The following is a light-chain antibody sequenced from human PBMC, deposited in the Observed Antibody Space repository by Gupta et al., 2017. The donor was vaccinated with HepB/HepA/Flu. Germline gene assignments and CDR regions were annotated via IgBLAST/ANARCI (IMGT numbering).Light chain of an antibody. V-gene: IGKV3-11*01. CDR1: QIIATY. Sequence: EVVLRQSPATLSLSPGERATLSCRASQIIATYLAWYQQKPGQAPRLLIYDASNRAAGIPARFSGSGSGTDFTLTISRLEPEDFGVYYCQHRINWPLTFGGGTKVEIK. CDR3: QHRINWPLT. J-gene: IGKJ4*01. CDR2: DAS.